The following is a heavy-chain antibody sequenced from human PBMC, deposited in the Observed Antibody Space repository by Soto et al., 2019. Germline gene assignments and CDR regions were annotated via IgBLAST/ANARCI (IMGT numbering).Heavy chain of an antibody. D-gene: IGHD6-6*01. CDR3: ARGGSSSSVVSVPFDY. V-gene: IGHV4-38-2*01. CDR1: GYSISSGYY. CDR2: IYHSGST. J-gene: IGHJ4*02. Sequence: SETLSLTCAVSGYSISSGYYWGWIRQPPGKGLEWIGSIYHSGSTYYNPSLKSRVTISVDTSKNQFSLKLSSVTAADPAVYYCARGGSSSSVVSVPFDYWGQGTLVTVSS.